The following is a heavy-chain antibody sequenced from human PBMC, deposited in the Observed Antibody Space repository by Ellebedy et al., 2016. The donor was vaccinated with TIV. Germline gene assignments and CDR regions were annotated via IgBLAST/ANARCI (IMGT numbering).Heavy chain of an antibody. CDR3: ARGRSSGRLHTPDY. J-gene: IGHJ4*02. CDR1: GYTFTSYF. D-gene: IGHD6-19*01. CDR2: INPSVGST. Sequence: AASVKVSCKASGYTFTSYFMHWVRQAPGQGLEWMGIINPSVGSTTYAQKLQGRVTMTRDTSTSTVYMELSGLRCEDTAVYYCARGRSSGRLHTPDYWGQGTLVTVSS. V-gene: IGHV1-46*04.